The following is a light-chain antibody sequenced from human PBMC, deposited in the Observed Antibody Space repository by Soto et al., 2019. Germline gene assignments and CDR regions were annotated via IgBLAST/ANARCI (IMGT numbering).Light chain of an antibody. J-gene: IGKJ1*01. Sequence: MTKSPSTLSASVGDRVTITGRASQTISSWLAWYQQKPGKAPKPLIYKASTLKSGVPSRFSGSGSGTEFTLTISSLQPDDFATYYCQHYKSYSEAFGQGTKVDIK. CDR2: KAS. CDR3: QHYKSYSEA. V-gene: IGKV1-5*03. CDR1: QTISSW.